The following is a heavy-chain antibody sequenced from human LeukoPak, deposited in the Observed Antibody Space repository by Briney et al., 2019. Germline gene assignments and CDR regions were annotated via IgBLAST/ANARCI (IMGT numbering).Heavy chain of an antibody. CDR2: IYYSGST. CDR3: ARHSIAAAGTLNWFDP. Sequence: SETLSLTYAVSGGSISSGGYSWSWIRQPPGKGLEWIGYIYYSGSTYYNPSLKSRVTISVDTSKNQFSLKLSSVTAADTAVYYCARHSIAAAGTLNWFDPWGQGTLVTVSS. J-gene: IGHJ5*02. D-gene: IGHD6-13*01. V-gene: IGHV4-30-4*08. CDR1: GGSISSGGYS.